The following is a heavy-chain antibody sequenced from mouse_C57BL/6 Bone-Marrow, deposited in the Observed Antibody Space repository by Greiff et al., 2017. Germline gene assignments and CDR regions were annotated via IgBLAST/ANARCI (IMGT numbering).Heavy chain of an antibody. CDR2: IDPENGDP. CDR1: GFNIKDDY. Sequence: VQLQQSGAELVRPGASVKLSCTASGFNIKDDYMHWVKQRPEQGLEWIGWIDPENGDPEYASKFQGKATITADTSSNTAYLQLSSLTSEDTAVYYCTTLSFFDYWGQGTTLTVSS. J-gene: IGHJ2*01. V-gene: IGHV14-4*01. CDR3: TTLSFFDY.